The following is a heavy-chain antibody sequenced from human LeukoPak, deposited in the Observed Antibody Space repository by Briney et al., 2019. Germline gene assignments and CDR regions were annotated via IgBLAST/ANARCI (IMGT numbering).Heavy chain of an antibody. D-gene: IGHD3-10*01. CDR1: GGSFSGYY. V-gene: IGHV4-34*01. CDR2: INHSGST. CDR3: ARDYYGPGSSLDY. Sequence: SETLSLTYAVYGGSFSGYYWSWIRQPPGKGLEWIGEINHSGSTNYNPSLKSRVTISVDTSKNQFSLKLSSVTAADTAVYYCARDYYGPGSSLDYWGQGTLVTVSS. J-gene: IGHJ4*02.